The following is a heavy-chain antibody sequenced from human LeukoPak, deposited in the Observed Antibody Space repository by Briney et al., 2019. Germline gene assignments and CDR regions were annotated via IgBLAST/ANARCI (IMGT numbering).Heavy chain of an antibody. J-gene: IGHJ4*02. CDR3: ARVTYVDDMLYQYFDY. V-gene: IGHV4-38-2*01. CDR1: SYSISSGSY. CDR2: IFHSGNS. Sequence: PSETLSLTCAVSSYSISSGSYWGWIRQSPGKGLEWVGSIFHSGNSYYNPSLKSRLTMSVDTSKNQFSLKLTSVTAADTALYYCARVTYVDDMLYQYFDYWGQGILVTVST. D-gene: IGHD4-17*01.